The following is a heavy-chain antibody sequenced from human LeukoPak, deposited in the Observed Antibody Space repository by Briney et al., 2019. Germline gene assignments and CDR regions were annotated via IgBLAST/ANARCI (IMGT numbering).Heavy chain of an antibody. CDR1: GYTFTGYF. V-gene: IGHV1-2*02. D-gene: IGHD2-2*01. CDR3: ARDMVLDCSSASCYRFFDY. J-gene: IGHJ4*02. Sequence: ASVKVSCKASGYTFTGYFIHWVRQAPGQGLEWMGWINPQSGGTNYAQKFQGRVTMTTDTSISTAYMDLSRLRSDDTAVYYCARDMVLDCSSASCYRFFDYWGQGTLVTVSS. CDR2: INPQSGGT.